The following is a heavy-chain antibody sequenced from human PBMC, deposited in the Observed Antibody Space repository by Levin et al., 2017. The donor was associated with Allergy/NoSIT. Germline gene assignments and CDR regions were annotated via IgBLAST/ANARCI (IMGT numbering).Heavy chain of an antibody. CDR3: ARGSQYLRIAAAGTFDY. V-gene: IGHV3-30-3*01. Sequence: HSGGSLRLSCAASGFTFSSYAMHWVRQAPGKGLEWVAVISYDGSNKYYADSVTGRFTISRDNSKNTLYLQMNSLRAEDTAVYYCARGSQYLRIAAAGTFDYWGQGTLVTVSS. D-gene: IGHD6-13*01. J-gene: IGHJ4*02. CDR2: ISYDGSNK. CDR1: GFTFSSYA.